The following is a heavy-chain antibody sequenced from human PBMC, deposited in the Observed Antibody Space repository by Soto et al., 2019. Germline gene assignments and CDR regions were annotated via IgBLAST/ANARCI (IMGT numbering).Heavy chain of an antibody. CDR2: INHSGST. J-gene: IGHJ4*02. CDR3: ARGGGLDY. CDR1: GGSFSGYY. Sequence: QVQLQQWGAGLLKPSETLSLTCAVYGGSFSGYYWSWIRQPPGKGLGWIGEINHSGSTNYNPSLKSRVTISVDTSKNQFSLKLSSVTAADTAVYYCARGGGLDYWGQGTLVTVSS. V-gene: IGHV4-34*01.